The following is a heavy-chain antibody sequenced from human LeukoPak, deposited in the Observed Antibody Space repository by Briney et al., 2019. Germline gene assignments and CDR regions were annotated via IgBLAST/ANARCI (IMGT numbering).Heavy chain of an antibody. CDR2: IYYSGST. D-gene: IGHD5-18*01. Sequence: TSETLSLTRTVSGGSISSYYWSWIRQPPGKGLEWIGYIYYSGSTNYNPSLKSRVTISVDTSKNQFSLKLSSVTAADTAVYYCARHMSGYSYGRIDYWGQGTLVTVSS. V-gene: IGHV4-59*08. CDR3: ARHMSGYSYGRIDY. J-gene: IGHJ4*02. CDR1: GGSISSYY.